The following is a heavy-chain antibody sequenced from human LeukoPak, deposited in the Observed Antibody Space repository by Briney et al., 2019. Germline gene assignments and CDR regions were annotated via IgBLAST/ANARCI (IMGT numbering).Heavy chain of an antibody. CDR3: AKDKSLGAYYYDSSGSFDY. CDR2: ISWNSGSI. J-gene: IGHJ4*02. V-gene: IGHV3-9*01. CDR1: GFTFDDYA. Sequence: GGSLRLSCAASGFTFDDYAMHWVRQAPGKGLGWVSGISWNSGSIGYADSVKGRFTISRDNAKNSLYLQMNSLRAEDTALYYCAKDKSLGAYYYDSSGSFDYWGQGTLVTVST. D-gene: IGHD3-22*01.